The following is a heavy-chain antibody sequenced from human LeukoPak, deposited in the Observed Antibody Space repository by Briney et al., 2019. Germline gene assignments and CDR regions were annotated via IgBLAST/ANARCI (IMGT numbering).Heavy chain of an antibody. CDR3: ARHVGGSGWPLDY. Sequence: SETLSLTCAVYGGSFSGYYWSWIRQPPGKGLEWIGEINHSGSTNYNPSLKSRVTISVDTSKNQFSLKLSSVTAADTAVYYRARHVGGSGWPLDYWGQGTLVTVSS. CDR2: INHSGST. J-gene: IGHJ4*02. V-gene: IGHV4-34*01. D-gene: IGHD6-19*01. CDR1: GGSFSGYY.